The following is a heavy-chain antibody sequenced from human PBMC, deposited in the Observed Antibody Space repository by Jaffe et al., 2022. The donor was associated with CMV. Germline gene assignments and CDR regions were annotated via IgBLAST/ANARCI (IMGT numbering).Heavy chain of an antibody. V-gene: IGHV3-23*04. J-gene: IGHJ6*03. CDR2: ISGSGGST. CDR1: GFTFSSYA. D-gene: IGHD2-21*02. CDR3: AKGGGVYCGGDCTDYYYYMDV. Sequence: EVQLVESGGGLVQPGGSLRLSCAASGFTFSSYAMSWVRQAPGKGLEWVSAISGSGGSTYYADSVKGRFTISRDNSKNTLYLQMNSLRAEDTAVYYCAKGGGVYCGGDCTDYYYYMDVWGKGTTVTVSS.